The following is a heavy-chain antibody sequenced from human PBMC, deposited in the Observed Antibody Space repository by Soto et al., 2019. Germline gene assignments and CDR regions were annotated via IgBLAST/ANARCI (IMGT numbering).Heavy chain of an antibody. Sequence: SETLSLTCTVSGGSISGYYWSWIRQPPGKGLEWIGYIYYSGSTNYNPSLKSRVTISVDTSKNQFSLKLSSVTAADTAVYYCARESAAIDPWGQGTLVTVSS. CDR2: IYYSGST. CDR3: ARESAAIDP. J-gene: IGHJ5*02. V-gene: IGHV4-59*01. D-gene: IGHD6-25*01. CDR1: GGSISGYY.